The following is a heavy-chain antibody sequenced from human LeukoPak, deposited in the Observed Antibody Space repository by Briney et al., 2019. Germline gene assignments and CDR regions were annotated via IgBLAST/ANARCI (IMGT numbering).Heavy chain of an antibody. CDR2: IIGSGSST. Sequence: GGSLRLSCAASGFTFSSYAMSWVRQAPGKGLQWVSVIIGSGSSTYYADSVKGRFTISRDNARNTLYLQMNSLRAEDTAVYYCARWYYYETSGLYYGSFDNWGQGTLVTVSS. J-gene: IGHJ5*02. CDR3: ARWYYYETSGLYYGSFDN. CDR1: GFTFSSYA. D-gene: IGHD3-22*01. V-gene: IGHV3-23*01.